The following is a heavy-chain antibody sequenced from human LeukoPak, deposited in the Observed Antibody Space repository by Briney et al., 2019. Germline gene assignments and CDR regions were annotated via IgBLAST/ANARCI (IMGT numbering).Heavy chain of an antibody. J-gene: IGHJ4*02. Sequence: GASVKVSCKASGGTFSSYAISWVRQAPGQGLEWMGGIIPIFGTANYAQKFQGRVTITTDESTSTAYMELSSLRSEDTAVYYCAREDSSSSGPPAYWGQGTLVTVSS. V-gene: IGHV1-69*05. CDR1: GGTFSSYA. CDR2: IIPIFGTA. CDR3: AREDSSSSGPPAY. D-gene: IGHD6-6*01.